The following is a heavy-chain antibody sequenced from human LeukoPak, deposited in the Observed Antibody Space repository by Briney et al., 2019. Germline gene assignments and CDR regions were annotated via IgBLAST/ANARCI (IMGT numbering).Heavy chain of an antibody. D-gene: IGHD3-3*01. CDR1: GGSISSYY. V-gene: IGHV4-59*06. CDR3: ARDRITIFGVYYYYYGMDV. CDR2: IYYSGST. J-gene: IGHJ6*02. Sequence: PSETLSLTCTVSGGSISSYYWSWIRQHPGKGLEWIGYIYYSGSTYYNPSLKSRVTISVDTSKNQFSLKLSSVTAADTAVYYCARDRITIFGVYYYYYGMDVWGQGTTVTVSS.